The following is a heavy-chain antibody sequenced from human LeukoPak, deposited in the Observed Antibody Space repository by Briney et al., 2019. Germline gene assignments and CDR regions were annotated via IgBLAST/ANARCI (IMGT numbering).Heavy chain of an antibody. D-gene: IGHD3-10*01. J-gene: IGHJ4*02. CDR2: ISASGDDT. CDR3: AKDTGRTMLRPYYFDS. CDR1: GFTSNTYV. Sequence: GGSLRLSCAASGFTSNTYVMNWVRQAPGKGLEWVSSISASGDDTYYADSVKGRFVISRDNSKHTLYLQMNSLGAEDTAIYSCAKDTGRTMLRPYYFDSWGQGTLVTVSS. V-gene: IGHV3-23*01.